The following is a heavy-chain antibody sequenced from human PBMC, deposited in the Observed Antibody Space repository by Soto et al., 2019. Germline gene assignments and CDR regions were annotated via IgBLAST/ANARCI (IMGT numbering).Heavy chain of an antibody. CDR1: GFTFDDYA. D-gene: IGHD3-3*01. CDR2: ISWNSGSI. CDR3: AKGGHYDFWSGRTFDY. J-gene: IGHJ4*02. V-gene: IGHV3-9*01. Sequence: GGSLRLSCAASGFTFDDYAMHWVRQAPGKGLEWVSGISWNSGSIGYADSVKGRFTISRDNAKNSLYLQMNSLRAEDTALYYCAKGGHYDFWSGRTFDYWGQGTLVTVSS.